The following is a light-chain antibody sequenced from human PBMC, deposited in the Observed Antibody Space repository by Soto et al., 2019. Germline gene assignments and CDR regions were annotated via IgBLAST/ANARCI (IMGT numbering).Light chain of an antibody. Sequence: QSVLTQPPSASGTPGQRVTISCSGSSSNIGRNTVNWYQQLPGTAPKLLIYSNNQRPSGVPDRFSGSKSGTSAFLAISGLQSEDEADYYCAAWDDSLNGPVFGGGTKVTVL. CDR2: SNN. CDR1: SSNIGRNT. V-gene: IGLV1-44*01. CDR3: AAWDDSLNGPV. J-gene: IGLJ2*01.